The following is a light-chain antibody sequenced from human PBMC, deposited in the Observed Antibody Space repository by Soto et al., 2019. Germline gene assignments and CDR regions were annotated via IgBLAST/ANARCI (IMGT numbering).Light chain of an antibody. V-gene: IGKV3-20*01. CDR1: QSVSSNY. CDR3: QQHGSSPWM. CDR2: GAS. Sequence: EVVLTRSPGTLSLSPGERATLSCRASQSVSSNYVAWYQQIPGQTPRLLIYGASSRATGIPDRFSGSGSGTDFTLTISRLEPEDFAVYYCQQHGSSPWMFGQGTKVDSK. J-gene: IGKJ1*01.